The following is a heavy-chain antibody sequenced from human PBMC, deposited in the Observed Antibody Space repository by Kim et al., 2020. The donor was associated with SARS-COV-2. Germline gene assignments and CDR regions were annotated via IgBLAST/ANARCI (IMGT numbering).Heavy chain of an antibody. CDR3: ARFEIPYYDIHRPSGGFDP. J-gene: IGHJ5*02. CDR1: GGTFSSYA. CDR2: IIPIFGTA. V-gene: IGHV1-69*13. D-gene: IGHD3-9*01. Sequence: SVKVSCKASGGTFSSYAISWVRQAPGQGLEWMGGIIPIFGTANYAQKFQGRVTITADESTSTAYMELSSLRSEDTAVYYCARFEIPYYDIHRPSGGFDPWGQGTLVTVSS.